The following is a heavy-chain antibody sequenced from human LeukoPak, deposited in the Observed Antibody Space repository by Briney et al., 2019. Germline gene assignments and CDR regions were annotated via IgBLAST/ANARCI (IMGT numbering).Heavy chain of an antibody. CDR1: GFTFSSYA. CDR2: MSGSAAGT. V-gene: IGHV3-23*01. CDR3: AKDPTGRGYFDN. D-gene: IGHD1-14*01. J-gene: IGHJ4*02. Sequence: RGGSLRLSCAASGFTFSSYALAWVRQAPGKGLEWVSVMSGSAAGTYYADSVKGRFTISRDNSKNTLYLQMNSLRAEDTAVYYCAKDPTGRGYFDNWGQGTLVTVSS.